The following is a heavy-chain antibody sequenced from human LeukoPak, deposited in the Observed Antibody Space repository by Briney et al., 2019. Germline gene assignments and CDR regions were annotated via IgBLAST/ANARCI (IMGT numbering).Heavy chain of an antibody. D-gene: IGHD3/OR15-3a*01. CDR2: ISDRGDST. CDR3: AKGRWGLTINNFDL. Sequence: GGSLRLSCAASGLHLTIYAMGWVRPAPGKGLEWVSVISDRGDSTYYGDSVKGRFTISRDSSKNTLYLQMNSLGGEDTALYYCAKGRWGLTINNFDLWGQGTMVTVSS. J-gene: IGHJ3*01. V-gene: IGHV3-23*01. CDR1: GLHLTIYA.